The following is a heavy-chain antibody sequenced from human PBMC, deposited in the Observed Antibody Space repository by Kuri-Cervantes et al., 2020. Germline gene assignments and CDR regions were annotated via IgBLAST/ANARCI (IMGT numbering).Heavy chain of an antibody. CDR1: GGSISSGGYS. Sequence: SETLSLTCAVSGGSISSGGYSWSWIRQPPGKGLEWIGYIYHSGSTYYNPSLKSRVTISVDRSKNQFSLNLSSVTAAETAVYYCAREVPVLYDYVWGSYRYGNWFDPWGQGTLVTVS. J-gene: IGHJ5*02. CDR2: IYHSGST. D-gene: IGHD3-16*02. CDR3: AREVPVLYDYVWGSYRYGNWFDP. V-gene: IGHV4-30-2*01.